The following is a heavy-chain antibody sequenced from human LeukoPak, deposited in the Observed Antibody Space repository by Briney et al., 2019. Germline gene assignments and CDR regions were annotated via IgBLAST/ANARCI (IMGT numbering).Heavy chain of an antibody. V-gene: IGHV4-4*07. CDR2: MYTSGTT. J-gene: IGHJ3*02. CDR1: GGSISSYY. CDR3: AGGIAARPWAFDI. D-gene: IGHD6-6*01. Sequence: SETLSLTCTVSGGSISSYYWSWIRQPTGKGLEWIGHMYTSGTTNYNPSLKSRVTMSVDTSKNQFSLKLSSVTAADTAVYYCAGGIAARPWAFDIWGQGTMVTVSS.